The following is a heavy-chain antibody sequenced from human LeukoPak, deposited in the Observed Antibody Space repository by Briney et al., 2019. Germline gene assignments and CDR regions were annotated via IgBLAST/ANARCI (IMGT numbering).Heavy chain of an antibody. J-gene: IGHJ5*02. CDR3: ARGLGSSPFDP. V-gene: IGHV3-66*01. CDR2: IYSGGST. D-gene: IGHD6-13*01. CDR1: GFTFSSYA. Sequence: GGSLRLSCAASGFTFSSYAMSWVRQAPGKGLEWVSVIYSGGSTYYADSVKGRFTISRDNSKNTLYLQMNSLRAEDTAVYYCARGLGSSPFDPWGQGTLVTVSS.